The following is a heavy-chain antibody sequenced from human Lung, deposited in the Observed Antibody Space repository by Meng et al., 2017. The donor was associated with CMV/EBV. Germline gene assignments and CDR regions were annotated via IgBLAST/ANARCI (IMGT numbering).Heavy chain of an antibody. Sequence: QVQLVEFGGGLVKPGGSRRLSCTGSGFTFSDYYMSWTRQAPGEGLELFSYISPTTGYTEYADSVKGRFAISRDNAKNSLFLQMNSLRSEDTAVYYCARDFSLYRTSGVQWGQGTLVTVSS. V-gene: IGHV3-11*05. J-gene: IGHJ4*02. CDR3: ARDFSLYRTSGVQ. CDR1: GFTFSDYY. D-gene: IGHD2-8*01. CDR2: ISPTTGYT.